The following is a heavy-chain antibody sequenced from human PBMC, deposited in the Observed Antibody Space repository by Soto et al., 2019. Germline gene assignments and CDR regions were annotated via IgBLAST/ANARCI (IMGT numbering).Heavy chain of an antibody. D-gene: IGHD3-3*01. CDR2: ISGSGGST. V-gene: IGHV3-23*01. Sequence: GGSLRLSCAASGFTFSSYAMSWVRQAPGKGLEWVSAISGSGGSTYYADSVKGRFTISRDNSKNTLYLQKNSLRAEDTAGYYCASRYYDFWSGYYHHPDYWGQGTLVTVSS. J-gene: IGHJ4*02. CDR1: GFTFSSYA. CDR3: ASRYYDFWSGYYHHPDY.